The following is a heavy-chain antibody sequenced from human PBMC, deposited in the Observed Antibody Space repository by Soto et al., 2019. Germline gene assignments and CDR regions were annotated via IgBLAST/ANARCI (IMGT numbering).Heavy chain of an antibody. D-gene: IGHD4-17*01. CDR2: IYYSGST. J-gene: IGHJ4*02. V-gene: IGHV4-31*03. CDR1: GGSISSGGYY. Sequence: SETLSLTCTVSGGSISSGGYYWSWIRQHPGKGLEWIGYIYYSGSTYYNPSLKSRVTISVDTSKNQFSLKLSSVTAADTAVYYCARGYGDYATSFDYWGQGTLVTVSS. CDR3: ARGYGDYATSFDY.